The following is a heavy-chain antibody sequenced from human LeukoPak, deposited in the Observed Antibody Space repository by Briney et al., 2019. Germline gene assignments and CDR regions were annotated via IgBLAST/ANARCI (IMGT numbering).Heavy chain of an antibody. J-gene: IGHJ4*02. D-gene: IGHD4-23*01. CDR3: AKVATVVTMNWYYFDY. Sequence: GGSLRLSCAAPGFTFSSYGMSWARQAPGKGLEWVSAISGSGGSTYYADSVKGRFTISRDNSKNTLYLQMNSLRAEDTAVYYCAKVATVVTMNWYYFDYWGQGTLVTVSS. CDR1: GFTFSSYG. CDR2: ISGSGGST. V-gene: IGHV3-23*01.